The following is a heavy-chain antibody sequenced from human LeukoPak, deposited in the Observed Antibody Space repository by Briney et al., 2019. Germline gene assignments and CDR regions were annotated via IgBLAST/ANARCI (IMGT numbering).Heavy chain of an antibody. CDR2: INPNSGGT. D-gene: IGHD1-26*01. Sequence: ASVKVSCKASGYTFTGYYMHWVRQAPGQGLEWMGWINPNSGGTNYAQKFQGRVTMTRDTSINTAYMELSSLRSDGTAVYYCARVTGRYSGSYLLGYWGQGTLVTVSS. J-gene: IGHJ4*02. CDR1: GYTFTGYY. V-gene: IGHV1-2*02. CDR3: ARVTGRYSGSYLLGY.